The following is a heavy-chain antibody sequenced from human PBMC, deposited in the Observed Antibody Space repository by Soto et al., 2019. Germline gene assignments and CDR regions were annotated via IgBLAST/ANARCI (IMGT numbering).Heavy chain of an antibody. CDR2: VNPKSGNT. D-gene: IGHD2-2*02. V-gene: IGHV1-8*01. J-gene: IGHJ5*02. CDR3: ARPYCDSTSCYTDWFDP. Sequence: QVQLVQSGAEVKKPGASVKVSCKASGYSFSTSDINRVRQAAGQGLEWMGWVNPKSGNTDYAQRFRVRVTMTSNTSISTAYMELRALTPEDTAVYYCARPYCDSTSCYTDWFDPWGQGTLVTVSS. CDR1: GYSFSTSD.